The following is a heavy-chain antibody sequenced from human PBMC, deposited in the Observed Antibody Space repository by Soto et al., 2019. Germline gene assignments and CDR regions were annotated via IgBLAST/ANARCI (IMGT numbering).Heavy chain of an antibody. Sequence: QLQLQESGPGLVKPSETLSLTCTISGVSISSSNYYWGWIRQPPGKGLEWIGTINYSGTTYYNPSLQRRVTMSVDASKNQFSLNLNSVTAADTAVYYCARHPGGWYIYEHYYGMDVWGQGTTVTVSS. CDR2: INYSGTT. J-gene: IGHJ6*02. CDR3: ARHPGGWYIYEHYYGMDV. V-gene: IGHV4-39*01. CDR1: GVSISSSNYY. D-gene: IGHD6-19*01.